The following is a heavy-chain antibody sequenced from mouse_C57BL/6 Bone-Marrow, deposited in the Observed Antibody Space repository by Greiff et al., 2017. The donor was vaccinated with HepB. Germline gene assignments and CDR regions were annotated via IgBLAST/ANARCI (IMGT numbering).Heavy chain of an antibody. D-gene: IGHD3-2*02. V-gene: IGHV1-18*01. Sequence: VQLQQSGPELVKPGASVKIPCKASGYTFTDYNMDWVKQSHGKSLEWIGDINPNNGGTIYNQKFKGKATLTVDKSSSTAYMELRSLTSEDTAVYYCARRETAQVPYYAMDYWGQGTSVTVSS. CDR1: GYTFTDYN. CDR3: ARRETAQVPYYAMDY. J-gene: IGHJ4*01. CDR2: INPNNGGT.